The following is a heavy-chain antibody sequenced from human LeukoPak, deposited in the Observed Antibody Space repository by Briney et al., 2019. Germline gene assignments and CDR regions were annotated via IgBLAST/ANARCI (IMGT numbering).Heavy chain of an antibody. CDR3: ARDRSTSRYYHGMDV. V-gene: IGHV3-21*01. CDR2: ISSRSAHI. Sequence: GGSLRLSCAASESTFSSYSMGWVRQAPGKGLEWVSAISSRSAHIYYADSVKGRFTISRDNAKNSLYLEMKNLRADDTAVYYCARDRSTSRYYHGMDVWGPGTTVIVSS. D-gene: IGHD2-2*01. J-gene: IGHJ6*02. CDR1: ESTFSSYS.